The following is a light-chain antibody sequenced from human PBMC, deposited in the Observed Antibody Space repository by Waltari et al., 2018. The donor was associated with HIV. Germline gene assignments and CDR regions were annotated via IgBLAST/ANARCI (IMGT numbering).Light chain of an antibody. CDR3: QQTNSFPPT. CDR2: SAS. CDR1: QAISTR. J-gene: IGKJ4*01. V-gene: IGKV1-12*01. Sequence: DIQMTQPPSSVSASVGDRVTITSRASQAISTRLAWYQQKPGKGPRLLVYSASSLQSGVPSRFSGSGSGTDFILTITSLQPEDFATYYCQQTNSFPPTFGGGTKVEIK.